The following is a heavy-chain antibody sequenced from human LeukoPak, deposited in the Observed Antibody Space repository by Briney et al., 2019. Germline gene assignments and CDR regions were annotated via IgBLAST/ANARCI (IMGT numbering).Heavy chain of an antibody. V-gene: IGHV3-30*14. Sequence: GGSLRLSCAASGFTFSSYAMHWVRQAPGKGLEWVAAISYDGSNRYYADSVKGRFTISRDNSKNTLYLQMNSLRAEDTALYYCARAHGAGDYWGQGTLVTVSS. CDR3: ARAHGAGDY. J-gene: IGHJ4*02. CDR1: GFTFSSYA. CDR2: ISYDGSNR. D-gene: IGHD3-16*01.